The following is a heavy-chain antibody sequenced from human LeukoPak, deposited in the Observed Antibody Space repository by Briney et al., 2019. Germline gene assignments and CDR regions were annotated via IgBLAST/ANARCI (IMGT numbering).Heavy chain of an antibody. CDR1: GYSFTSYW. J-gene: IGHJ4*02. CDR2: IYPGDSDT. CDR3: ARGDCSGGSCYREGLYYFDY. Sequence: LGESLKISCKDSGYSFTSYWIGWVRQMPGKGLEWMGIIYPGDSDTRYSPSFQGQVTISADKSISTAYLQWSSLKASDTAMYYCARGDCSGGSCYREGLYYFDYWGQGTLVTVSS. D-gene: IGHD2-15*01. V-gene: IGHV5-51*01.